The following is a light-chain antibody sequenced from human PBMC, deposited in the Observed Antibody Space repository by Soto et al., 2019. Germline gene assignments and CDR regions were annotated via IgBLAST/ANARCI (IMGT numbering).Light chain of an antibody. V-gene: IGKV3-11*01. CDR2: DAS. Sequence: EIVLTQSPATLSLYPGERATLSCRASQSISNYLVWYQQKPGQAPRLLIYDASNRATGIPARFSGSGSGTDFTLTISSLEPEDFAIYYCQQRSNWPPLTFGGGTKVEIK. CDR3: QQRSNWPPLT. CDR1: QSISNY. J-gene: IGKJ4*01.